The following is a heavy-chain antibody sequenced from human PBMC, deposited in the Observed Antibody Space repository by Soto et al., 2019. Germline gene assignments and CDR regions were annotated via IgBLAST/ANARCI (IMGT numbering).Heavy chain of an antibody. D-gene: IGHD5-12*01. CDR3: ARDRGYDLFFDY. Sequence: EVQLVETGGGLIQPGGSLRLSCAASGFTVSSNYMSLVRQAPGEGLEWVSVIYSGGSTYYADSVKGRFTISRDNSKNTLYLQMNSLRAEDTAVYYCARDRGYDLFFDYWGQGTLVTVSS. CDR1: GFTVSSNY. CDR2: IYSGGST. V-gene: IGHV3-53*02. J-gene: IGHJ4*02.